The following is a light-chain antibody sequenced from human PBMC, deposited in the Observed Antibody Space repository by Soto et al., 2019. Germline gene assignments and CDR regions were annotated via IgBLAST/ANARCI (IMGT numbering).Light chain of an antibody. CDR1: KLGDKY. Sequence: SYELTQPPSVSVPPGQTASITCSGDKLGDKYACWYQQKPGQSPVLVIYQDTKRPSGIPERFFGSNSGNTATLTISGTQAMDEADYYCQAWDSSTVVFGGGTKLTVL. V-gene: IGLV3-1*01. CDR2: QDT. CDR3: QAWDSSTVV. J-gene: IGLJ2*01.